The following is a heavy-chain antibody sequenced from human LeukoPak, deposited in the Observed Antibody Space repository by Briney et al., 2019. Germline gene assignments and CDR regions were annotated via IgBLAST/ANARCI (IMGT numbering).Heavy chain of an antibody. D-gene: IGHD5-12*01. CDR1: GGSISSSSYY. J-gene: IGHJ4*02. V-gene: IGHV4-39*01. Sequence: SETLSFTCTVSGGSISSSSYYWGWIRQPPGKGLEWIGSIYYSRSTYYNPSLKSRVTISVDTSKNQFSLKLSSVTAADTAVYYCARSVRYSGYSDYWGQGTLVTVSS. CDR2: IYYSRST. CDR3: ARSVRYSGYSDY.